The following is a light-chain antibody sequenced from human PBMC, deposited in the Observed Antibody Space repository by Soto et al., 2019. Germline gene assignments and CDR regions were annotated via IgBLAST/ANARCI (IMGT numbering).Light chain of an antibody. V-gene: IGKV1-5*01. J-gene: IGKJ1*01. CDR2: AAS. Sequence: DIQMTQSPSTLSASVGDTVTITCRASESIDNWLAWYQPKPGKAPKLLIFAASTLVRGVPSRFSGRGSGTEFTLTISSLQADDYATFYCQQYHTDWTFGQGTKVDIK. CDR1: ESIDNW. CDR3: QQYHTDWT.